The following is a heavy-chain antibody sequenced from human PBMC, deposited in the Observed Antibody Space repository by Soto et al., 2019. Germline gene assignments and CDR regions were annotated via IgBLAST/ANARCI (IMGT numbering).Heavy chain of an antibody. V-gene: IGHV4-30-4*01. Sequence: PSETLSLTCTVSGGSISSGDYYWSWVRQHPGKGLEWIGYRSYSGSTYYNPSLKSRVTIVVDTSKNQFSLKLSSVTAADTAVYYCARIPPGYDSSGYYFTFRHWGQGTLVTVSS. CDR3: ARIPPGYDSSGYYFTFRH. CDR2: RSYSGST. D-gene: IGHD3-22*01. CDR1: GGSISSGDYY. J-gene: IGHJ4*02.